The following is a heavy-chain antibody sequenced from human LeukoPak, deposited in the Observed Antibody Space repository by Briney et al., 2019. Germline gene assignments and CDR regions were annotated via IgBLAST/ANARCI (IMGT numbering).Heavy chain of an antibody. CDR2: IFYSGRT. CDR1: GGSISSNSYY. Sequence: SETLSLTCTVSGGSISSNSYYWGWIRQPPGKGLEWIGNIFYSGRTYYTPSLKSRVTISIDTSKNQFSLRLNSVTAADTAVYYCARSKGDIVATISLGHDNWFDPWGQGTLVTVSS. J-gene: IGHJ5*02. D-gene: IGHD5-12*01. CDR3: ARSKGDIVATISLGHDNWFDP. V-gene: IGHV4-39*01.